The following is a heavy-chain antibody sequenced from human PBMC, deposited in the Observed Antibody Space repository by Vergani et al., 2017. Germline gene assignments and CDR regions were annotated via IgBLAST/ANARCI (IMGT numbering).Heavy chain of an antibody. CDR2: IIPMFGTA. J-gene: IGHJ4*02. CDR1: GGTFSSYA. D-gene: IGHD2-15*01. Sequence: QVQLVQSGAEVKKPGSSVKVSCKASGGTFSSYAISWVRQAPGQGLEWMGGIIPMFGTANYAQKFQGRVTITADESTSTAYMELISLRSEDTAVYYCARDFSYCSGGSCVVFDYWGQGTLVTVSS. CDR3: ARDFSYCSGGSCVVFDY. V-gene: IGHV1-69*01.